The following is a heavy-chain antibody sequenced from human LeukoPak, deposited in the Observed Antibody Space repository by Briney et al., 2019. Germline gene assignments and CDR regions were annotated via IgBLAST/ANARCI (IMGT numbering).Heavy chain of an antibody. Sequence: SETLSLTCAVYGGSFSGYYWSWIRQPPGKGLEWIGEINHSGSTNYNPPLKSRVTISVDTSKNQFSLKLSSVTAADTAVYYCARGQRYSSSCDYWGQGTLVTVSS. J-gene: IGHJ4*02. CDR2: INHSGST. CDR3: ARGQRYSSSCDY. D-gene: IGHD6-6*01. CDR1: GGSFSGYY. V-gene: IGHV4-34*01.